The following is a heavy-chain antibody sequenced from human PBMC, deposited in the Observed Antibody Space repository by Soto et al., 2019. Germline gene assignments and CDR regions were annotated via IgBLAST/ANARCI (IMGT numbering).Heavy chain of an antibody. CDR1: GGSISSSSYY. Sequence: QLQLQESGPGLVKPSETLSLKCTVSGGSISSSSYYWGWIRQPPGKGLEWIGNIYYSGYSGTTYYNPSLKSRLTRSVDTSNNQFSLKLSSVTAADTAVYFCVSTSEWSVLDNWGQGTLVIVSS. J-gene: IGHJ4*02. CDR2: IYYSGYSGTT. V-gene: IGHV4-39*01. D-gene: IGHD3-3*01. CDR3: VSTSEWSVLDN.